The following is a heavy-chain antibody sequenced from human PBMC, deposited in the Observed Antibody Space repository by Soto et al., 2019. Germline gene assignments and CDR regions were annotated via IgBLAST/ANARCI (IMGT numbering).Heavy chain of an antibody. Sequence: QVQLVQSGAEVKKPGGSVKVSCKTSGYTFTNFGLSWVRQAPGQGLEWMGWIRAYNGNTNYAQNFQGRVTMTTDTSTSKAYMELRSLRSADTDVYYGARGGSPIDYWGQGTLVTVSS. J-gene: IGHJ4*02. V-gene: IGHV1-18*01. CDR3: ARGGSPIDY. CDR1: GYTFTNFG. D-gene: IGHD3-16*01. CDR2: IRAYNGNT.